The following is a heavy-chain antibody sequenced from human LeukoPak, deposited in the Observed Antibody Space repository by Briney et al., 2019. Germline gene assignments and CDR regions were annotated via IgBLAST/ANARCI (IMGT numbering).Heavy chain of an antibody. J-gene: IGHJ5*02. D-gene: IGHD3-16*01. V-gene: IGHV4-34*01. CDR1: GGSFSGDY. CDR3: ARCYIMINWFDP. Sequence: SETLSLTCAVYGGSFSGDYWSWIRQPPGKGLEWIGEINHSGSTNYNPSLKSRVTISVDTSKNQFSLKLSSVTAADTAVYYCARCYIMINWFDPWGQGTLVTVSS. CDR2: INHSGST.